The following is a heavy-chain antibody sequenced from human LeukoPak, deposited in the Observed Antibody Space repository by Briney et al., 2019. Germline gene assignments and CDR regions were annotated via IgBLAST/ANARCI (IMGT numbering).Heavy chain of an antibody. CDR3: AKGGLGYYGSGKPYDY. CDR1: GFTFSSYG. V-gene: IGHV3-23*01. CDR2: ISGSGGST. Sequence: GGSLRLSCAASGFTFSSYGMSWVRQAPGKGLEWVSAISGSGGSTYYADSVKGRFTISRDNSKNTLYLQMNSLRAEDTAVYYCAKGGLGYYGSGKPYDYWGQGTLVTVSS. D-gene: IGHD3-10*01. J-gene: IGHJ4*02.